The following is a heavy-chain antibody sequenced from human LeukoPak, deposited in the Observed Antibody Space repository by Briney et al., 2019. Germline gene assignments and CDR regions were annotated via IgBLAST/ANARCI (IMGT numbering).Heavy chain of an antibody. Sequence: ASVKVSCKASGGTFSSYAISWVRQAPGQGLEWMGGIIPIFGTANYAQKFQGRVTITADESTSTAYMELSSLRSEDTAVYYCARGATPPRYYDILTGSNYESPDYYYYMDVWGKGTTVTISS. J-gene: IGHJ6*03. CDR3: ARGATPPRYYDILTGSNYESPDYYYYMDV. CDR1: GGTFSSYA. CDR2: IIPIFGTA. V-gene: IGHV1-69*13. D-gene: IGHD3-9*01.